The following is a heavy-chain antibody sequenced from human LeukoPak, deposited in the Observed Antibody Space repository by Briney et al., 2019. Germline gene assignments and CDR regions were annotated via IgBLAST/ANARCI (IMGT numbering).Heavy chain of an antibody. CDR1: GGSSSGYY. Sequence: SETLSLTCAVYGGSSSGYYWSWIRQPPGKGLEWIGEINHSGSTNYNPSLKSRVTISVDTSKNQFSLKLSSVTAADTAVYYCARALGVFGRSLLGYYYGMDVWGQGTTVTVSS. D-gene: IGHD3-10*02. CDR3: ARALGVFGRSLLGYYYGMDV. J-gene: IGHJ6*02. CDR2: INHSGST. V-gene: IGHV4-34*01.